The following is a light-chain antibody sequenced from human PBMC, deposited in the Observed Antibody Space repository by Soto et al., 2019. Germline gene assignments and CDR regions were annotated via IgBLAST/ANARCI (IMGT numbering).Light chain of an antibody. CDR3: QQYNNWPPCT. CDR1: QSVSSN. J-gene: IGKJ2*02. CDR2: CAS. Sequence: EIVMTQSPATLSVSPGERATLSCRASQSVSSNLAWYQQKPGQAPRLLIYCASTRDTGIPASFSGSGSGTEFTLTISSLQSEDFAVYYCQQYNNWPPCTFGQGTKLEIK. V-gene: IGKV3-15*01.